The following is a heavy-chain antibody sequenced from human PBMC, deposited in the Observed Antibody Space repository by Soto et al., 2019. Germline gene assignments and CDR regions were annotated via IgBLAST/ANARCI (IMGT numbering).Heavy chain of an antibody. CDR3: ARGRYGDY. V-gene: IGHV1-18*01. CDR2: ISAHNGNT. Sequence: HLVQSGAEVKKPGASVKVSCKDSGYGFTTYGITWVRQAPGQGLEWMAWISAHNGNTNYAQKLQGRVTVTRDTSTSTAYMELRSLRSDDTAVYYCARGRYGDYWGQGALVTVSS. D-gene: IGHD1-1*01. CDR1: GYGFTTYG. J-gene: IGHJ4*02.